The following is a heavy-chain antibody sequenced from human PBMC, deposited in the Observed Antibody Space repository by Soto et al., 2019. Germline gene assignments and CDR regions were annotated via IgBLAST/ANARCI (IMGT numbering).Heavy chain of an antibody. CDR3: ARVLYGDYAGYFDY. V-gene: IGHV3-33*01. D-gene: IGHD4-17*01. J-gene: IGHJ4*02. CDR2: IWYDGSNK. CDR1: GFTFSSYG. Sequence: QVQLVESGGGVVQPGRSLRLSCAASGFTFSSYGMHWVRQAPGKGLEWVAVIWYDGSNKYYADSVKVRFTISRDNSKNTLYLQMNSLRAEDTAVYYCARVLYGDYAGYFDYWGQGTLVTVSS.